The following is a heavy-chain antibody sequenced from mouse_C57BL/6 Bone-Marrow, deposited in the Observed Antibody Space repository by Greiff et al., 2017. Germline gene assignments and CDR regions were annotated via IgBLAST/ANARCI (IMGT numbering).Heavy chain of an antibody. J-gene: IGHJ3*01. CDR2: ISDGGSYT. CDR3: ARDHDGGFAD. D-gene: IGHD1-2*01. V-gene: IGHV5-4*01. CDR1: GFTFSSYA. Sequence: EVMLVESGGGLVKPGGSLKLSCAASGFTFSSYAMSWVRQTPEKRLEWVATISDGGSYTYYPDNLKGRFTISRDNAKNNLYQQMSHLKSEDTAMYYCARDHDGGFADWGQGTLVTVSA.